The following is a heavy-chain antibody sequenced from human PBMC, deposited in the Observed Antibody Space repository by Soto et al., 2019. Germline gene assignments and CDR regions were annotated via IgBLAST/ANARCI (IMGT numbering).Heavy chain of an antibody. CDR3: ARDIVAGIAVASRGGMDV. CDR2: IYYSGST. Sequence: PSETLSLTCTVSGGSISSYYWSWIRQPPGKGLEWIGYIYYSGSTNYNPSLKSRVTISVDTSKNQFSLKLSSVTAADTAVYYCARDIVAGIAVASRGGMDVWGQGTTVTVSS. V-gene: IGHV4-59*01. CDR1: GGSISSYY. J-gene: IGHJ6*02. D-gene: IGHD6-19*01.